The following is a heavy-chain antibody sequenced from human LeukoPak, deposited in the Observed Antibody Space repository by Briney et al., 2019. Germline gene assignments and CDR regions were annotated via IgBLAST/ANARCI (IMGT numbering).Heavy chain of an antibody. CDR1: GGSVSGGGYY. CDR2: VYYSVSS. D-gene: IGHD2-8*01. Sequence: PSETLSLTCTVSGGSVSGGGYYWRWSRHPPGKGLGWSVGVYYSVSSNYYSYLKSRVTISVDTSKTQFSLTLSSVTAADTAVYYCARDERREMVSASTHYYYYGMDGWGQGTTVTASS. J-gene: IGHJ6*02. V-gene: IGHV4-61*08. CDR3: ARDERREMVSASTHYYYYGMDG.